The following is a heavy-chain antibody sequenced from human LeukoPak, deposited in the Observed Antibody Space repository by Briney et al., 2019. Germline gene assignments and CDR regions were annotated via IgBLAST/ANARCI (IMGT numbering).Heavy chain of an antibody. CDR3: ARVSDGFGDPALYYYMDV. Sequence: VKVSCKASGGTFSSYAISWVRQAPGQGLEWMGRIIPIFGTANYAQKFQGRVTITTDESTSTAYMELSSLRSEDTAVYYCARVSDGFGDPALYYYMDVWGKGTTVTVS. D-gene: IGHD3-10*01. CDR2: IIPIFGTA. CDR1: GGTFSSYA. V-gene: IGHV1-69*13. J-gene: IGHJ6*03.